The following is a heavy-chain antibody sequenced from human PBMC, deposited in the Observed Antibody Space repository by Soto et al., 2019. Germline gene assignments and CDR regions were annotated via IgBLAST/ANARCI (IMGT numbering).Heavy chain of an antibody. CDR3: AKGSVRFLEWLLYDSGIGY. CDR2: ISGSGGST. D-gene: IGHD3-3*01. V-gene: IGHV3-23*01. CDR1: GFTFSSYA. J-gene: IGHJ4*02. Sequence: PGGSLRLSCAASGFTFSSYAMSWVRQAPGKGLEWVSAISGSGGSTYYADSVKGRFTISRDNSKNTLYLQMNSLRAEDTAVYYCAKGSVRFLEWLLYDSGIGYWGQGTLVTVSS.